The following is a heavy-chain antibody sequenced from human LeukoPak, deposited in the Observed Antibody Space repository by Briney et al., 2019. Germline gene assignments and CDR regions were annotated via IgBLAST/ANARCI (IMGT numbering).Heavy chain of an antibody. CDR3: AKNNGGRVPAALEY. J-gene: IGHJ4*02. D-gene: IGHD2-2*01. Sequence: PGGSLRLPCAASGFTFSSYGMHWVRQAPGKGLEWVAVISYDGSNKYYADSVKGRFTISRDNSKNTLYLQMNSLRAEDTAVYYCAKNNGGRVPAALEYWGQGTLVTVSS. CDR1: GFTFSSYG. V-gene: IGHV3-30*18. CDR2: ISYDGSNK.